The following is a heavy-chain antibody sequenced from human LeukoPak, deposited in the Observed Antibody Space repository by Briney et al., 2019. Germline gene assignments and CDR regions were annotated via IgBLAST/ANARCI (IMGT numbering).Heavy chain of an antibody. CDR2: IYRNGTT. Sequence: PSETLSLTCAVSGGSISNNNWWSWVRQPPGKGLEWIGEIYRNGTTNYNPSLRSRVTISIDKSKNQFSLKLSSMTAADTAVYYCAGLVGRYSSGLYYYYFDYWGQGTLVTVSS. CDR3: AGLVGRYSSGLYYYYFDY. CDR1: GGSISNNNW. D-gene: IGHD3-22*01. V-gene: IGHV4-4*02. J-gene: IGHJ4*02.